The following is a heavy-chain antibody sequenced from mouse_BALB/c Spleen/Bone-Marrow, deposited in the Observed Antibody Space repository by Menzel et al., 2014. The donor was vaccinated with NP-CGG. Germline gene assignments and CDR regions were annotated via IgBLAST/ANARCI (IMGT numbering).Heavy chain of an antibody. V-gene: IGHV5-9-3*01. D-gene: IGHD2-4*01. Sequence: VQLQQSGGGLVKPGGSLKLSCAASGFTFSSYAMSWVRQTPEKRLEWVATISSGGSYTYYPDSVKGRFTISRDNAKNTLYLQMSSLRSEDTAMYYCARHDYAYWGQGTLVTVSA. CDR2: ISSGGSYT. CDR3: ARHDYAY. J-gene: IGHJ3*01. CDR1: GFTFSSYA.